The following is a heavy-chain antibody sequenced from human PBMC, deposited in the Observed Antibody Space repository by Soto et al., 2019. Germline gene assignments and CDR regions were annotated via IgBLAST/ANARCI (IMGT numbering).Heavy chain of an antibody. CDR3: ARLGEIVVVPAALYYYYGMDV. CDR2: IDPSDSYT. V-gene: IGHV5-10-1*01. D-gene: IGHD2-2*01. CDR1: GYSFTSYW. J-gene: IGHJ6*02. Sequence: GESLKISCKGSGYSFTSYWISWGRQMPGKGLGWMGRIDPSDSYTNYSPSFQGHVTISADKSIRPAYLQWSSLKASDTAMYYRARLGEIVVVPAALYYYYGMDVWGQGTTVNVSS.